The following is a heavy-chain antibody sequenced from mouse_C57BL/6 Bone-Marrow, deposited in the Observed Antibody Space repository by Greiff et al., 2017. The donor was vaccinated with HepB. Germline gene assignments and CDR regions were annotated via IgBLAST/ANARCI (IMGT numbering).Heavy chain of an antibody. V-gene: IGHV5-17*01. CDR2: ISSGSSTI. J-gene: IGHJ3*01. Sequence: EVQRVESGGGLVKPGGSLKLSCAASGFTFSDYGMHWVRQAPEKGLEWVAYISSGSSTIYYADTVKGRCTISRDNAKNTLFLQMTSLRSEDTAMYYCARALYSNYGGFAYWGQGTLVTVSA. CDR3: ARALYSNYGGFAY. D-gene: IGHD2-5*01. CDR1: GFTFSDYG.